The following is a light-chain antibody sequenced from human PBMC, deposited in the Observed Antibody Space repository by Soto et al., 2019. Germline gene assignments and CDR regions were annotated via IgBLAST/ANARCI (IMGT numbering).Light chain of an antibody. Sequence: QSVLTQPPSASGTPGQRVTISCSGSSSDIGSNPVNWYQQLPGTAPKLLIYSNNQRPSGVPDRFSGSKSGNTASLTVSGLQAEDEADYYCSSYAGSSNVFGTGTKLTVL. CDR2: SNN. CDR1: SSDIGSNP. CDR3: SSYAGSSNV. J-gene: IGLJ1*01. V-gene: IGLV1-44*01.